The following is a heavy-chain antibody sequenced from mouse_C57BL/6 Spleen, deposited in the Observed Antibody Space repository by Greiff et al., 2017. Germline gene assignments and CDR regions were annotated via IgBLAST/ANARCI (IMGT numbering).Heavy chain of an antibody. CDR1: GYAFSSSW. CDR3: AREETCY. Sequence: VQRVESGPELVKPGASVKISCKASGYAFSSSWMNWVKQRPGKGLEWIGRIYPGDGDTNYNGKFKGKATLTADKSSSTAYMQLSSLTSEDSAVYFCAREETCYWGQGTTLTVSS. V-gene: IGHV1-82*01. J-gene: IGHJ2*01. CDR2: IYPGDGDT.